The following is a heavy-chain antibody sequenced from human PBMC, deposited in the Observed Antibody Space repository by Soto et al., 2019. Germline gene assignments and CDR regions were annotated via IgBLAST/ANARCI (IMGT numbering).Heavy chain of an antibody. D-gene: IGHD3-10*01. V-gene: IGHV3-23*01. Sequence: PGGSLRLSCVASGLTLGSRAMTWVRQAPGEGLQWVSTITDTGGDAKYADSVRGRFVIARDNAKKTLYLQMTSLTAEDSAMYYCARGSTDSYPGSRIFDFWGRGTLVTVS. CDR2: ITDTGGDA. J-gene: IGHJ4*02. CDR3: ARGSTDSYPGSRIFDF. CDR1: GLTLGSRA.